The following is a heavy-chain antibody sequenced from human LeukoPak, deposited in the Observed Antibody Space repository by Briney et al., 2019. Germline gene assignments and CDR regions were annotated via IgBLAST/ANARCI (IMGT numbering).Heavy chain of an antibody. J-gene: IGHJ4*02. CDR2: INPNSGGT. Sequence: ASVKVSCKASGYTFTGYYMHWVRQAPGQGLEWMGRINPNSGGTNYAQKFQGRATMTRDTSISTAYMELSRLRSDDTAVYYCARDLEGGAAAGTPYWGQGTLVTVSS. D-gene: IGHD6-13*01. CDR1: GYTFTGYY. CDR3: ARDLEGGAAAGTPY. V-gene: IGHV1-2*06.